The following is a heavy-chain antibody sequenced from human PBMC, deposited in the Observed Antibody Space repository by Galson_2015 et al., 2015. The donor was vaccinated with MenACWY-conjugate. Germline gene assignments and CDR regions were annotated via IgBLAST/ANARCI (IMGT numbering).Heavy chain of an antibody. CDR1: GYTFTSYY. CDR3: ARVGSRDFWSGSGSYDY. Sequence: SVKVSCKASGYTFTSYYMHWVRQAPGQGLEWMGIINPSGGSTSYAQKFQGRVTMTRDTSTSTVYMELSSLRSEDTAVYYCARVGSRDFWSGSGSYDYWGQGTLVTVSS. CDR2: INPSGGST. J-gene: IGHJ4*02. D-gene: IGHD3-3*01. V-gene: IGHV1-46*01.